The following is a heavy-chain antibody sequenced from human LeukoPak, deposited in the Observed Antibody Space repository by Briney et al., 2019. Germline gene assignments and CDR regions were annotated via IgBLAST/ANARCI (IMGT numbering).Heavy chain of an antibody. V-gene: IGHV3-23*01. D-gene: IGHD3-16*01. CDR3: AKDDDWGRFNH. J-gene: IGHJ1*01. CDR2: ISPRGDIT. Sequence: PAGGSLRLSCAASGFSFRSHGMNWVRQAPGKGLEWVSGISPRGDITYYKESVRGRFTISRDNFKYMVSLQLNSLRAEDTAMYYCAKDDDWGRFNHWGQGTLVTVSS. CDR1: GFSFRSHG.